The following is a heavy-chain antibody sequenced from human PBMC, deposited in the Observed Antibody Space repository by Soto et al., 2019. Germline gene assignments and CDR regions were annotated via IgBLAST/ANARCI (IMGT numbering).Heavy chain of an antibody. CDR1: GYTFNPYW. CDR3: ARQKLWMATIKNDAFDV. V-gene: IGHV5-51*01. Sequence: PGESLKIPCKGPGYTFNPYWIGWVRQMPGKGPEWMGFIYPGDSDTTYSPSFQGQVTISVDKSISTAYLQWSSLKVSDTAIYYCARQKLWMATIKNDAFDVRGQGTKVTV. D-gene: IGHD2-21*01. CDR2: IYPGDSDT. J-gene: IGHJ3*01.